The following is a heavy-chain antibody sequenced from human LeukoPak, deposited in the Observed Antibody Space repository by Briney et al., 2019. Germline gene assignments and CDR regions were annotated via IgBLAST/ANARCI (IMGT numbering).Heavy chain of an antibody. D-gene: IGHD3-22*01. Sequence: SQTLSLTCAISGDSVSSNSAAWNWIRQSPSRGLEWLGRTYYRSKWYNDYAVSVKSRITINPDTSKNQFSLQLNSVTPEDTAVYYCARDYYDSSGYSLNWFDPWGQGTLVTVSS. CDR1: GDSVSSNSAA. CDR3: ARDYYDSSGYSLNWFDP. CDR2: TYYRSKWYN. J-gene: IGHJ5*02. V-gene: IGHV6-1*01.